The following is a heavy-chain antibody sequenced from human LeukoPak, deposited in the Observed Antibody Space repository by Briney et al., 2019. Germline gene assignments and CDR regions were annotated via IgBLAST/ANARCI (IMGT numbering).Heavy chain of an antibody. Sequence: GGSLRLSCAASGFTFSSYSTNWVRQAPGKGLEWVSSISSSSSYIYYADSVKGRFTISRDNAKNSLYLQMNSLRAEDTAVYYCARVLGVPAAILGWFDPWGQGTLVTVSS. CDR1: GFTFSSYS. V-gene: IGHV3-21*01. CDR2: ISSSSSYI. CDR3: ARVLGVPAAILGWFDP. D-gene: IGHD2-2*02. J-gene: IGHJ5*02.